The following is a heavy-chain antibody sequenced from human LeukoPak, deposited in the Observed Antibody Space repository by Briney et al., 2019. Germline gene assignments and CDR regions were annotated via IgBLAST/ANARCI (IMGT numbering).Heavy chain of an antibody. V-gene: IGHV3-30*02. Sequence: GGSLRVSCAASGFTFSSYGMHWVRQAPGKGLEWVAFIRSDGGNEYYADSVKGRFTISRDNSKNTLYLQMNSLRAEDTAVYYCAKDSEYGVAGFVVVPAAPLNFDYWGQGTLVTVSS. CDR3: AKDSEYGVAGFVVVPAAPLNFDY. CDR1: GFTFSSYG. D-gene: IGHD2-2*01. CDR2: IRSDGGNE. J-gene: IGHJ4*02.